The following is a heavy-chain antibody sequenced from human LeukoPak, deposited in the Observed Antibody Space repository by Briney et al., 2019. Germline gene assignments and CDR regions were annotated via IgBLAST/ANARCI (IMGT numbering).Heavy chain of an antibody. V-gene: IGHV3-23*01. CDR2: ISGSAAST. J-gene: IGHJ4*02. CDR1: GITFSTYA. Sequence: GGSLRLSCAASGITFSTYAMNWVRQAPGKGLEWVSVISGSAASTSYADSVKGRFTISRDNSRNTLYPQMNNLRAEDTAVYYCARGPYGDYIDAFDYWGQGTLVTVSS. CDR3: ARGPYGDYIDAFDY. D-gene: IGHD4-17*01.